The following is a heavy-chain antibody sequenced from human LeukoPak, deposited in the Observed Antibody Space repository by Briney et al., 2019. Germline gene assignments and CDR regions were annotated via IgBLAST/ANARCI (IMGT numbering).Heavy chain of an antibody. V-gene: IGHV4-59*01. D-gene: IGHD3-22*01. Sequence: PSETLSLTCTVSGDSIKSYYWSWIRQPPGKGLEWIGYIYYIGSTNYNPSLKSRVTISVDTSKNQFSLNLSSVTAADTAVYYCASSSSSGLTMGYWGQGTLVTVSS. CDR2: IYYIGST. CDR3: ASSSSSGLTMGY. CDR1: GDSIKSYY. J-gene: IGHJ4*02.